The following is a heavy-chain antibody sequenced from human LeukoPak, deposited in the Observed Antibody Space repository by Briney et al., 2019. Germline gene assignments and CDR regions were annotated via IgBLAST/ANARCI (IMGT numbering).Heavy chain of an antibody. J-gene: IGHJ4*02. Sequence: SETLSLTCAVYGGSFSGYYWSWIRQPPGKGLEWIGEINHSGSTNYNPALKSRVTISVDTSKNQFSLKLSSVTAADTAVYYCARAPDRYCSGGSCYFGIGIDYWGQGTLVTVSS. CDR3: ARAPDRYCSGGSCYFGIGIDY. CDR1: GGSFSGYY. CDR2: INHSGST. D-gene: IGHD2-15*01. V-gene: IGHV4-34*01.